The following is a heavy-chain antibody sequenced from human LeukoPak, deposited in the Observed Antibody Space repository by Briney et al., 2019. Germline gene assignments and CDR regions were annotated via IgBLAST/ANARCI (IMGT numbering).Heavy chain of an antibody. V-gene: IGHV3-7*04. D-gene: IGHD5-12*01. J-gene: IGHJ4*02. CDR1: GFTFSTYW. Sequence: GGSLRLSCAASGFTFSTYWMSWVRQAPGKGLEWVANIKQDGSEKYYVDSVKGQFTISRDNAKNSLYLQMNSLRAEDTAVYYCARAPYSGYDSYFDYWGQGTLVTVSS. CDR3: ARAPYSGYDSYFDY. CDR2: IKQDGSEK.